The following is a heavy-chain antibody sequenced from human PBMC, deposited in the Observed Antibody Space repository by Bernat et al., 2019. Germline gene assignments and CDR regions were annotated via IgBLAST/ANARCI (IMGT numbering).Heavy chain of an antibody. V-gene: IGHV2-5*02. Sequence: QITLKESGPTLVKPTQTLTLTCTFSGFSLSTSGVGVGWIRQPPGKALEWLALIYWDDDKRYSPSLKSRLTITKDTSKNQVVLTMTNMDPVDTATYYCARVDTAMVTFDYWGQGTLVTVS. CDR1: GFSLSTSGVG. D-gene: IGHD5-18*01. J-gene: IGHJ4*02. CDR3: ARVDTAMVTFDY. CDR2: IYWDDDK.